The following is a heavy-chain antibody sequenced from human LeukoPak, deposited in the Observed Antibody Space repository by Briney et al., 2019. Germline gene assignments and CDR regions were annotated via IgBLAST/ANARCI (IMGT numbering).Heavy chain of an antibody. J-gene: IGHJ4*02. D-gene: IGHD6-19*01. CDR2: TNHSGST. V-gene: IGHV4-34*01. CDR1: GGSFSGYY. CDR3: ARETVAGTYYFDY. Sequence: SETLSLTCAVYGGSFSGYYWSWIRQPPGKGLEWIGETNHSGSTNYNPSLKSRVTISVDTSKNQFSLKLSSVTAADTAVYYCARETVAGTYYFDYWGQGTLVTVSS.